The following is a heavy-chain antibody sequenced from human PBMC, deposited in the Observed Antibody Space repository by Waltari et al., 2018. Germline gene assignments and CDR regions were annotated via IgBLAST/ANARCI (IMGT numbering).Heavy chain of an antibody. V-gene: IGHV3-30*18. D-gene: IGHD3-16*01. Sequence: QVQLVESGGGVVQPGRSLRLSCAASGFTFSSYGMHWVRQAPGKGLEWVAVISYDGSNKYYADSVKGRFTISRDNSKNTLYLQMNSLRAEDTAVYYCAKDGGGPLNSWGQGTLVTVSS. CDR2: ISYDGSNK. CDR3: AKDGGGPLNS. J-gene: IGHJ4*02. CDR1: GFTFSSYG.